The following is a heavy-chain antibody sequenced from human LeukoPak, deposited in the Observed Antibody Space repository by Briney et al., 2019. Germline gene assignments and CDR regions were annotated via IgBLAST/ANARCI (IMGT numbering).Heavy chain of an antibody. CDR1: GGSISSYY. V-gene: IGHV4-59*12. D-gene: IGHD2-15*01. CDR2: IYYSGST. Sequence: SETLSLTCTVSGGSISSYYWSWIRQPPGKGLEWIGYIYYSGSTNYNPSLKSRVSISGDTSKNQFSLKLSSVTAADTAVYYCARARDNCSGGSCYPLYGMDVWGQGTTVTVSS. J-gene: IGHJ6*02. CDR3: ARARDNCSGGSCYPLYGMDV.